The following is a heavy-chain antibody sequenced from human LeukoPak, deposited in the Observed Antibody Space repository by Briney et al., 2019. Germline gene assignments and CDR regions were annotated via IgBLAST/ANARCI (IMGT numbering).Heavy chain of an antibody. D-gene: IGHD3-10*01. Sequence: PGGSLRLSCAASGFTFSSYGMHWVRQAPGKGLEWVAFIRYDGSNKYYADSVKGRFTISRDNSKNTLYLQMNSLRADDTAVYYCARGFGESGAGWFDPWGQGTLVTVSS. J-gene: IGHJ5*02. CDR3: ARGFGESGAGWFDP. CDR2: IRYDGSNK. CDR1: GFTFSSYG. V-gene: IGHV3-30*02.